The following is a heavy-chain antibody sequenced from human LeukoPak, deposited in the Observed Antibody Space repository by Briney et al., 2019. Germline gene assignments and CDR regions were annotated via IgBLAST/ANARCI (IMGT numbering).Heavy chain of an antibody. V-gene: IGHV4-34*01. CDR3: ARGLITMVRGAPSYMDV. Sequence: SETLSLTCAVYGVSVSGYYWSRIRQPPGKGLEWIGEINHSGSTNYNPSLKSRVTISVDTSKNQFSLKLSSVTAADTVVYYCARGLITMVRGAPSYMDVWGKGTTVTVSS. CDR2: INHSGST. CDR1: GVSVSGYY. J-gene: IGHJ6*03. D-gene: IGHD3-10*01.